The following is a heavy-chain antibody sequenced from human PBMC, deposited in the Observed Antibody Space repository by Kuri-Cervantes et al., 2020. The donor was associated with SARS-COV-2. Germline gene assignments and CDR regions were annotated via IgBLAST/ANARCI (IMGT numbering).Heavy chain of an antibody. Sequence: ASVKVSCKASGDTFSNYGISWVRQAPGQGLEWMGGFDPEDGETIYAQKFQGRVTMTEDTSTDTAYMELSSLRSEDTAVYYCTTHAAIFGVVLPDYWGQEPWSPTPQ. J-gene: IGHJ4*01. CDR1: GDTFSNYG. D-gene: IGHD3-3*01. CDR2: FDPEDGET. CDR3: TTHAAIFGVVLPDY. V-gene: IGHV1-24*01.